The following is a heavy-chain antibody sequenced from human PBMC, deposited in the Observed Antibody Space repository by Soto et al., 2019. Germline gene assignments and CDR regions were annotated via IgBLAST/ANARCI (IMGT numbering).Heavy chain of an antibody. CDR3: TGGGVRGVVTRTRDYYGMDV. Sequence: GESLKISCKGSGYNFTNYWIGWVRQMPGKGLESMGIIYPGDSDTRYSPSFQGQVTISADKSISTAYLQWSSLKASDTAMYYCTGGGVRGVVTRTRDYYGMDVWGQGTTVTVSS. J-gene: IGHJ6*02. CDR1: GYNFTNYW. V-gene: IGHV5-51*01. CDR2: IYPGDSDT. D-gene: IGHD3-10*01.